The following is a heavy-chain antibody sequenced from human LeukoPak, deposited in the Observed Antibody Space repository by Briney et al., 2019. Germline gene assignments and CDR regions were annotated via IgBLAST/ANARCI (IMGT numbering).Heavy chain of an antibody. CDR3: AKDQLWFGEFLGPIDY. Sequence: GGSLRLSCAASGFTFSSYAMSWVRQAPGKGLEWVSAISGSGGSTYYADSVKGRFTISRDNSKNTLYLQMNSLRAEDTAVYYCAKDQLWFGEFLGPIDYWGQGTLVTVSS. D-gene: IGHD3-10*01. V-gene: IGHV3-23*01. CDR1: GFTFSSYA. CDR2: ISGSGGST. J-gene: IGHJ4*02.